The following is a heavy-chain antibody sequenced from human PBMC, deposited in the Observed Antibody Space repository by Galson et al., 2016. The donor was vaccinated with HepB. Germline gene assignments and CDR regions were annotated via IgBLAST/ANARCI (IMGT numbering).Heavy chain of an antibody. D-gene: IGHD3-3*01. J-gene: IGHJ6*02. V-gene: IGHV4-61*01. CDR1: GGSVSSGSYY. CDR3: ARVPHITEFWSGYLEYYYYAMDV. Sequence: SETLSLTCTVSGGSVSSGSYYWSWIRQPPGKGLEWIGYIYYSGSTNYNPSLKSRVTISVDTSKNQFSLKLSSVTAADTAVYYCARVPHITEFWSGYLEYYYYAMDVWGQGTTVTVSS. CDR2: IYYSGST.